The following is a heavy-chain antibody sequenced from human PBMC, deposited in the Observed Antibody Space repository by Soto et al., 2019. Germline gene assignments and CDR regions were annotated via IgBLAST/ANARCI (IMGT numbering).Heavy chain of an antibody. V-gene: IGHV6-1*01. CDR3: TRESMSGWSDY. J-gene: IGHJ4*02. CDR2: TYYRSKWYN. CDR1: GDSVSSNSAS. Sequence: SQTLALPCGISGDSVSSNSASCNFIRQSPSRGLELLGRTYYRSKWYNDYSVYMKSRISIEPDTSKNQLSLQLTSVTPADTAVYYCTRESMSGWSDYWGPGTLVTVSS. D-gene: IGHD6-19*01.